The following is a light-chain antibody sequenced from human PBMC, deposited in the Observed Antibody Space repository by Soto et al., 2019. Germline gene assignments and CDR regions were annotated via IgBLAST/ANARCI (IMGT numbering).Light chain of an antibody. CDR1: SRDIGFYNY. CDR3: SSYTNTGTLYV. V-gene: IGLV2-14*01. J-gene: IGLJ1*01. CDR2: EVA. Sequence: QSVLTQPASVSGSPGQSITISCTGTSRDIGFYNYVSWYQQHPGKAPKLIIYEVAKRPSGVSSRFSGSKSGNTASLTISGLQAEDEADYHCSSYTNTGTLYVFGTGTKLTAL.